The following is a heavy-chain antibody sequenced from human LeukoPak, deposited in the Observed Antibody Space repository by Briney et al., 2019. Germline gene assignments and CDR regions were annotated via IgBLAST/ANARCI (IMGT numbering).Heavy chain of an antibody. Sequence: PGGSLRLSCAASGFTFSSYGMHWVRQAPGKWLEWVAVISYDGSNKYYADSVKGRFTISRDNSKNTLYLQMNSLRAEDTAVYYCAKEMYDYYYGMDVWGQGPTVTVSS. CDR2: ISYDGSNK. CDR3: AKEMYDYYYGMDV. J-gene: IGHJ6*02. CDR1: GFTFSSYG. V-gene: IGHV3-30*18.